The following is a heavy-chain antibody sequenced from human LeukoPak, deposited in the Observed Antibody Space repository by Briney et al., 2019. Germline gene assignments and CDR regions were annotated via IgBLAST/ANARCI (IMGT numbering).Heavy chain of an antibody. CDR3: ATLVSTRYYFDY. V-gene: IGHV4-39*07. D-gene: IGHD5/OR15-5a*01. J-gene: IGHJ4*02. CDR2: IYHSGST. Sequence: SETLSLTCTVSGGSIRSSTYYWGWIRQPPGKELEWIGSIYHSGSTYYNESLKSRVTMSIDTSKNQFSLRLTSVTAADTAVYFCATLVSTRYYFDYWGQGTLVTVSS. CDR1: GGSIRSSTYY.